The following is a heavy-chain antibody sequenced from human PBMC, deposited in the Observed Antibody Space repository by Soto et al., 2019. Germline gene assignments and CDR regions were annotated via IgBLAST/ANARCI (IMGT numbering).Heavy chain of an antibody. V-gene: IGHV1-3*01. Sequence: QVQLVQSGAEVKKPGASVKVSCKASGYTFTSYAMHWVRQAPGQRLEWMGWINAGNGNTKYSQKFQGRVTITRDTSESTAYMELSSLRSEDTAVYYCARNLWFGERNWFDPWGQGTLVTVSS. CDR2: INAGNGNT. J-gene: IGHJ5*02. CDR1: GYTFTSYA. CDR3: ARNLWFGERNWFDP. D-gene: IGHD3-10*01.